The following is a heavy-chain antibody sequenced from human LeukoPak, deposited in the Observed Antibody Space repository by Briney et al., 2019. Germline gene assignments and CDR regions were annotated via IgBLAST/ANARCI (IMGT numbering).Heavy chain of an antibody. Sequence: GGSLRLSCAASGFTFSSYAMHWVRQAPGKVLEWVAVISYDGSKKYYADSVKGRFTISRDNSKNTLYLQMNSLRVEDTAVYYCVKVYGDYGDDYWGQGTLVTVSS. J-gene: IGHJ4*02. CDR1: GFTFSSYA. CDR2: ISYDGSKK. V-gene: IGHV3-30*04. CDR3: VKVYGDYGDDY. D-gene: IGHD4-17*01.